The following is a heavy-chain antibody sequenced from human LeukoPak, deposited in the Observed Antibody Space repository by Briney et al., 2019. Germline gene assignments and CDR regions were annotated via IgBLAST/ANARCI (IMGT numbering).Heavy chain of an antibody. J-gene: IGHJ3*02. CDR1: GFTFSSYE. CDR3: ARGGSYLSAFDI. Sequence: GGSLRLSCAASGFTFSSYEVNWVRQAPGKGLEWVSYISNSGSAIYYAGSVKGRFTISRDNSKNTLYLQMNSLRAEDTAVYYCARGGSYLSAFDIWGQGTMVTVSS. CDR2: ISNSGSAI. V-gene: IGHV3-48*03. D-gene: IGHD1-26*01.